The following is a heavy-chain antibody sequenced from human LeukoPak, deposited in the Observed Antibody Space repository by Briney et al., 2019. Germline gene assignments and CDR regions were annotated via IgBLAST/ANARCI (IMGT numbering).Heavy chain of an antibody. D-gene: IGHD6-19*01. V-gene: IGHV3-15*01. CDR2: IKSKTDGGTT. J-gene: IGHJ6*02. Sequence: GGSLRLSCAASGFTFIDHYMDWVRQAPGKGLEWVGRIKSKTDGGTTDYAAPVKGRFTISRDDSKNTLYLQMNSLKTEDTAVYYCTTAAGWFYYYYYGMDVWGQGTTVTVSS. CDR1: GFTFIDHY. CDR3: TTAAGWFYYYYYGMDV.